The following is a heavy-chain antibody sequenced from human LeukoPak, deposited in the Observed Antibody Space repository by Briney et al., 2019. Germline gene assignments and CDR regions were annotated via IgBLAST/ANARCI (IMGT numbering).Heavy chain of an antibody. J-gene: IGHJ6*02. D-gene: IGHD1-1*01. V-gene: IGHV1-8*01. CDR3: AREDDQYYYYGMDV. CDR1: GYTFTSYD. CDR2: MNPNSGNT. Sequence: ASVTVSCKASGYTFTSYDINWVRQAPGQGLEWMGWMNPNSGNTGYAQKFQGRVTMTRNTSISTAYMELRSLRSDDTAVYYCAREDDQYYYYGMDVWGQGTTVTVSS.